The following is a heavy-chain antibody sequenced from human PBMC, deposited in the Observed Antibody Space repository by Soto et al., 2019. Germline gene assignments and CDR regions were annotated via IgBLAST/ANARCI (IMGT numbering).Heavy chain of an antibody. J-gene: IGHJ4*02. CDR1: GFTFSSYG. V-gene: IGHV3-33*01. CDR2: IWYDGSNK. D-gene: IGHD6-13*01. Sequence: QVQLVESGGGVVQPGRSLRLSCAASGFTFSSYGMHWVRQAPGKGLEWVAVIWYDGSNKYYADSVKGRFTISRDNSKNTLYLQMNSLRAEDTSVYYCARDAQLGGWYYFDYWGQGTLVTGSS. CDR3: ARDAQLGGWYYFDY.